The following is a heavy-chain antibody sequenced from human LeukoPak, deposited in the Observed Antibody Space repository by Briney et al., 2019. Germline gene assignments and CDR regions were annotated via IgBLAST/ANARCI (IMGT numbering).Heavy chain of an antibody. CDR1: GFTFSSYA. Sequence: PGRSLRLSCAASGFTFSSYAMHWVRQAPGKGLEWVAVISYDGSNKYYADSVKGRFTISRDSSKNTLYLQMNSLRAEDTAVYYCARDYGSGSYTFDYWGQGTLVTVSS. V-gene: IGHV3-30-3*01. J-gene: IGHJ4*02. CDR3: ARDYGSGSYTFDY. CDR2: ISYDGSNK. D-gene: IGHD3-10*01.